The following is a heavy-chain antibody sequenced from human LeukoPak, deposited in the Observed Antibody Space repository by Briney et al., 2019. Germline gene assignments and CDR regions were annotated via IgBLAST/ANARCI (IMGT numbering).Heavy chain of an antibody. CDR3: ARGVAAAGTYLGI. CDR1: GGSFSGYY. V-gene: IGHV4-34*01. CDR2: IKHSGST. J-gene: IGHJ4*02. Sequence: SETLSLTCAVYGGSFSGYYWSWIRQPPGKGLEWIGEIKHSGSTNYNPSLKSRVTISVDTSKNQFSLKLSSVTAADTAVYYCARGVAAAGTYLGIWGQGTLVTVSS. D-gene: IGHD6-13*01.